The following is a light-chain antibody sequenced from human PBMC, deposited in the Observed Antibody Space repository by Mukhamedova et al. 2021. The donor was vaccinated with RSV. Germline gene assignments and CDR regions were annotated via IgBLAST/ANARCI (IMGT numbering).Light chain of an antibody. Sequence: WYQRRVHGRAPQLLIYATSTLESGVTSRFRGSGSGTDFTLTITSLQPEDVATYYCQKYNTAPGPFGQGTKVAIK. V-gene: IGKV1-27*01. CDR2: ATS. CDR3: QKYNTAPGP. J-gene: IGKJ1*01.